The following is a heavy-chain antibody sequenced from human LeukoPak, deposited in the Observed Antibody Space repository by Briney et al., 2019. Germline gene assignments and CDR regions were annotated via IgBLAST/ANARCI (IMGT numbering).Heavy chain of an antibody. CDR3: ARARVEMGTNYYLDW. Sequence: GGSLRLSRAASGFIFSSYAMSWVRQAPGKGLEWVSVISGASGGNSYYADSVKGRFTISRDNSKNTLYLQMNSLRAEDTAVYYCARARVEMGTNYYLDWWGQGTLVTVSS. CDR2: ISGASGGNS. D-gene: IGHD5-24*01. J-gene: IGHJ4*02. V-gene: IGHV3-23*01. CDR1: GFIFSSYA.